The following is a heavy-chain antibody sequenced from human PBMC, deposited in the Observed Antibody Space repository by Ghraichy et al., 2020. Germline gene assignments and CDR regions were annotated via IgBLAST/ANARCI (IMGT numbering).Heavy chain of an antibody. CDR3: ARGRAWLYYYYGMDV. CDR2: INHSGSS. CDR1: GGSFSGYY. Sequence: SETLSLTCAVYGGSFSGYYWSWIRQPPGKGLEWIGEINHSGSSNYNPSLKSRVTISVDTSENQFSLKLSSVTAADTAVYYCARGRAWLYYYYGMDVWGQGTTVTVSS. J-gene: IGHJ6*02. V-gene: IGHV4-34*01. D-gene: IGHD6-19*01.